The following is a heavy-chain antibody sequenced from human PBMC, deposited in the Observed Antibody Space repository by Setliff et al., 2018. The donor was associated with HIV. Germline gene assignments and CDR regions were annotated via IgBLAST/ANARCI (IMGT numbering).Heavy chain of an antibody. D-gene: IGHD5-18*01. CDR3: AVTSMASSFDY. V-gene: IGHV3-23*03. J-gene: IGHJ4*02. Sequence: GGSLSLSCAASGFPFANYAMTWVRQAPGKGLEWVSVIENDGSNTYHAASVRVRFTISRDNGKNSLYMQMNSLRAEDTAVYYCAVTSMASSFDYWGQGALVTVSS. CDR1: GFPFANYA. CDR2: IENDGSNT.